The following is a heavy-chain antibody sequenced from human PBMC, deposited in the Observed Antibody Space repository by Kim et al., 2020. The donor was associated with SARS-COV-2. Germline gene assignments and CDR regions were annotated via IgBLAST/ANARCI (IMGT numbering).Heavy chain of an antibody. D-gene: IGHD5-18*01. V-gene: IGHV3-53*01. CDR1: GFTVSSYY. CDR3: ARERGYSYGSTFDY. J-gene: IGHJ4*02. Sequence: GGSLRLSCAASGFTVSSYYMSWVRQAPGKGLEWVSAIYSGGSTYYADSVKGRFTISRDNSKNTMYLQMNSLRAVDTAVYYCARERGYSYGSTFDYWGQGTLVTLST. CDR2: IYSGGST.